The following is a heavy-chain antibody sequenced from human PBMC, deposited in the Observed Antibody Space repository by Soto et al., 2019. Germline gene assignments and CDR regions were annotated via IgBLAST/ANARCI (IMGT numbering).Heavy chain of an antibody. CDR2: ISTSGST. CDR3: ARGSCMSSSCYGFDY. CDR1: GGSLSSYY. J-gene: IGHJ4*02. Sequence: QVQLQESGPGLVKPSETLSLTCTVSGGSLSSYYWSWIRQPAGKGLEWIGRISTSGSTNYNPSLKSRVTMSVDTSKNQFSLRLSSVTAADTAVYYCARGSCMSSSCYGFDYWGQGTLVTVSS. D-gene: IGHD2-2*01. V-gene: IGHV4-4*07.